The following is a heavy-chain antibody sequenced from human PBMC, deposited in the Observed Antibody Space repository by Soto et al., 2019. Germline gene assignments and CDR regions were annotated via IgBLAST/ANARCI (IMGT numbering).Heavy chain of an antibody. Sequence: SETLSLTCTVSGGPFITGGYFWTWIRQRPGKGLEWIGNIYYTGATSYNPSLKSRLTISFDTSKNQFSLKLTSVTAADTAVYFCARDRLSHDGNNSFFDYCGQGTLVTVSS. CDR2: IYYTGAT. CDR3: ARDRLSHDGNNSFFDY. CDR1: GGPFITGGYF. D-gene: IGHD1-20*01. V-gene: IGHV4-31*03. J-gene: IGHJ4*02.